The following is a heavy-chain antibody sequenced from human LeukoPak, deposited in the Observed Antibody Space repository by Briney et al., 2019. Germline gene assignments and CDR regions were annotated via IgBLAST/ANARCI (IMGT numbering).Heavy chain of an antibody. Sequence: SETLSLTCTVSGGSISSSSYYWGWIRQPPGKGLEWIGSIYYSGSTYYNPSLKSRVTISVDTSKNQFSLKLSSVTAADTAVYYCARPDPRGYCSSTSCQYPDRLPTDAFDIWGQGTMVTVSS. V-gene: IGHV4-39*01. CDR2: IYYSGST. CDR1: GGSISSSSYY. D-gene: IGHD2-2*01. J-gene: IGHJ3*02. CDR3: ARPDPRGYCSSTSCQYPDRLPTDAFDI.